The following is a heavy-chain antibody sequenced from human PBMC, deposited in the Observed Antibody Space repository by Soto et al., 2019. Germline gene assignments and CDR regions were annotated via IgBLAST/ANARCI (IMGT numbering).Heavy chain of an antibody. J-gene: IGHJ4*02. CDR3: AKDRMYYNGSGSLWYLDY. CDR1: GFTFSAYA. Sequence: EVQLLQSGGDLVQPGGSLRLSCAASGFTFSAYAMSWVRQAPGKGLEWVSAISGSGERTYYAESVKGRFTISRARCDNPLYLQMTRLRAEETAIYYCAKDRMYYNGSGSLWYLDYWGQGSLVIVSS. V-gene: IGHV3-23*01. CDR2: ISGSGERT. D-gene: IGHD3-10*01.